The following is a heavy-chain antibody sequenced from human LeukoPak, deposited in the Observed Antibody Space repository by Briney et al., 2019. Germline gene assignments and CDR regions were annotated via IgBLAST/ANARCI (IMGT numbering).Heavy chain of an antibody. Sequence: SETLSLTCSVSGYAISSGYFWGWIRQPPGKGLEWIGTIYHSGSTYYNPSLKSRVTISVDTSKNQFSLKLNSVTAADTAVYYCARHRSKWLQSSFDYWGQGTLVTASS. CDR2: IYHSGST. CDR1: GYAISSGYF. J-gene: IGHJ4*02. D-gene: IGHD5-24*01. CDR3: ARHRSKWLQSSFDY. V-gene: IGHV4-38-2*02.